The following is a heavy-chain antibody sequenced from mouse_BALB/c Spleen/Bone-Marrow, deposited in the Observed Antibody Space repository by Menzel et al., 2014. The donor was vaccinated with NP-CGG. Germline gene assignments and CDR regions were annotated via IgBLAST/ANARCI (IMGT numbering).Heavy chain of an antibody. Sequence: VKLQESGAELAKPGASVKMSCKASGYTFTSYWMHWIKQRPGQGLEWIGYITPSTGYIEYNQMFKDKATLTADKSSSTAYMQLSSLTPEDSAVYYCARPRFAYWGQGTLDTVSA. J-gene: IGHJ3*01. V-gene: IGHV1-7*01. CDR2: ITPSTGYI. CDR3: ARPRFAY. CDR1: GYTFTSYW.